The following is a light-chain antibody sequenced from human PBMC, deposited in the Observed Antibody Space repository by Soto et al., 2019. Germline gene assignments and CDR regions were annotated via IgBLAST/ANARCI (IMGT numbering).Light chain of an antibody. CDR2: VAS. J-gene: IGKJ2*01. Sequence: DIQMTQSLSSLSASVGDTVTITCRASQSISNSLSWYQQKPGKAPKFLIYVASTLQRGVPSRFSGSGSGTHFNVTISSLQPADVATYYCQQTFRPPYTFGQGTKLEIK. V-gene: IGKV1-39*01. CDR3: QQTFRPPYT. CDR1: QSISNS.